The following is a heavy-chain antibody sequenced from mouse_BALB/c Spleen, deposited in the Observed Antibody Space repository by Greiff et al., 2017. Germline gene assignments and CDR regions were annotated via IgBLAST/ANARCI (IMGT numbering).Heavy chain of an antibody. V-gene: IGHV3-1*02. CDR2: IHYSGST. CDR1: GYSITSCYS. J-gene: IGHJ1*01. CDR3: ARSDDWYFDV. Sequence: EVKLQESGPDLVKPSQSLSLTCTVTGYSITSCYSWHWIRQFPGNKLEWMGYIHYSGSTNYNPSLKSRISITRDTSKNQFFLQLNSVTTEDTATYNCARSDDWYFDVWGAGTTVTVSS.